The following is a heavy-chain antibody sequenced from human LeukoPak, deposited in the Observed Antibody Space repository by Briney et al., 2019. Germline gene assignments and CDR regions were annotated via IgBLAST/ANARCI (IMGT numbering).Heavy chain of an antibody. CDR3: ARVGALSIAAAVGLDI. V-gene: IGHV4-4*07. CDR2: IYTSGST. CDR1: VGSISSYY. J-gene: IGHJ3*02. Sequence: SETLSLTCTVSVGSISSYYWSWIRQPAGKRLEWIGRIYTSGSTNYNPSLKSRVTMSVDTSKNQFSLKLSSVTAADTAVYYCARVGALSIAAAVGLDIWGQGTMVTVSS. D-gene: IGHD6-13*01.